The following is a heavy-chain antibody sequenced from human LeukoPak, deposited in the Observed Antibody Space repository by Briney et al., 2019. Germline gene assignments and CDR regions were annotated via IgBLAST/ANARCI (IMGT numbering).Heavy chain of an antibody. D-gene: IGHD1-14*01. J-gene: IGHJ4*02. V-gene: IGHV4-31*03. CDR1: GGSISRGGYY. CDR3: ARDGVYKPEPLDY. CDR2: IYYSGST. Sequence: PSQTLSLTCTVSGGSISRGGYYWICIRPHPGKGREWIVYIYYSGSTYYNPSLKRRFTISIDKSKNQFSLKLSSVTAADTGVYYCARDGVYKPEPLDYWGQGTLVTVPS.